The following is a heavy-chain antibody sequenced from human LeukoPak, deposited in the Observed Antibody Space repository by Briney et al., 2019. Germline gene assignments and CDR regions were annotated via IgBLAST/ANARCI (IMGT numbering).Heavy chain of an antibody. CDR1: GGPIRSSSYY. Sequence: SETLSLTCTVSGGPIRSSSYYWGWIRQPPGKGLEWIGSIYYSGSTYYNPSLKSRVTISVDTSKNQFSLKLSSVTAADTAVYYCARPYYYGSGSWADWGQGTLVTVSS. CDR3: ARPYYYGSGSWAD. D-gene: IGHD3-10*01. CDR2: IYYSGST. J-gene: IGHJ4*02. V-gene: IGHV4-39*01.